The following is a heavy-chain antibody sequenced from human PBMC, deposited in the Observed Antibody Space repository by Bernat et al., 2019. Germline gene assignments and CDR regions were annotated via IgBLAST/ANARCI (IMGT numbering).Heavy chain of an antibody. Sequence: QVQLVQSGAEVKKPGASVKVSCKASGYTFTSYGISWVRQVPGQGLEWMGWISAYNGNTNYAQKLQGRVTMTTDTSTSTAYMELRSLRSDDTAVYYCARPVRPLGYCSSTSCYGASAFDIWGQGTMVTVSS. J-gene: IGHJ3*02. D-gene: IGHD2-2*01. V-gene: IGHV1-18*04. CDR2: ISAYNGNT. CDR1: GYTFTSYG. CDR3: ARPVRPLGYCSSTSCYGASAFDI.